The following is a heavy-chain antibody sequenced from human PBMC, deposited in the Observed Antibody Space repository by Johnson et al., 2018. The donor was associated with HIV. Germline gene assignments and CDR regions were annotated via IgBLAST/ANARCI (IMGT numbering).Heavy chain of an antibody. D-gene: IGHD6-13*01. CDR2: INEDGTGK. J-gene: IGHJ3*02. V-gene: IGHV3-7*05. Sequence: VQLVESGGGWVQPGGSLRLSCAASGFSFSTSYMTWVRQAPGKGLEWVATINEDGTGKNHVDSVKGRFSISRDNSKNTLYLQMNSLRAEDTAVYYCARARAGDAFDIWGQGTMVTVSS. CDR3: ARARAGDAFDI. CDR1: GFSFSTSY.